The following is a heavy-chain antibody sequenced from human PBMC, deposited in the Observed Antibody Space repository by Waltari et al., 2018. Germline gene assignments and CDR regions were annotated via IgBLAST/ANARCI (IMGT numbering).Heavy chain of an antibody. V-gene: IGHV3-72*01. CDR3: ARGYHSFDV. CDR1: GLTFSDHY. J-gene: IGHJ3*01. Sequence: EVQLVESGGGLVQPGGSLRLSCAASGLTFSDHYMDWVRQAPGKGLEWVGRTRNKANSYTTEYAASVKGRFTVSRDESRDSLYLQMTSLKTEDTAVYYCARGYHSFDVWGQGTMVTVSS. CDR2: TRNKANSYTT. D-gene: IGHD1-20*01.